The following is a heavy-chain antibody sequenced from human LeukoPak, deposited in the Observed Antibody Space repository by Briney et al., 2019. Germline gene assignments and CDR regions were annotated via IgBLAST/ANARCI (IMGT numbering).Heavy chain of an antibody. V-gene: IGHV3-23*01. D-gene: IGHD6-6*01. CDR2: ISDSGGST. CDR1: GFTFSSNA. Sequence: GGSLRLSCVVSGFTFSSNAMTWVRQALGKGLEWVSGISDSGGSTNYADSVKGRFTISRDNSKNTLYLQMNTLRAEDTAVYYCAKGRCTNSSAFDMCDQGTMVTASS. CDR3: AKGRCTNSSAFDM. J-gene: IGHJ3*02.